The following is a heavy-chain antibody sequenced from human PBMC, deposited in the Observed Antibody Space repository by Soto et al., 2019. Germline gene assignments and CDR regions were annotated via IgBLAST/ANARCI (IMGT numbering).Heavy chain of an antibody. Sequence: GGSLRLSCAASGFTFSNAWMNWVRQAPGKGLEWVGRIKSKTDGGTTDYAAPVKGRFTISRDDSKNTLYLQMNSLKTEDTAVYYCTTDDLVVVPAAIYYYYGMDVWGQGTTVTVSS. D-gene: IGHD2-2*01. CDR1: GFTFSNAW. J-gene: IGHJ6*02. CDR2: IKSKTDGGTT. V-gene: IGHV3-15*07. CDR3: TTDDLVVVPAAIYYYYGMDV.